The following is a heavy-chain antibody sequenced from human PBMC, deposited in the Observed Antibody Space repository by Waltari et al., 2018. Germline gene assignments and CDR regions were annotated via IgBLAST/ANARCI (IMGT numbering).Heavy chain of an antibody. CDR2: SSNAETSI. V-gene: IGHV3-74*01. J-gene: IGHJ6*02. CDR3: ARLAPRTYRSPVPGRHYYYGMDV. CDR1: GFRFRNYR. D-gene: IGHD3-10*01. Sequence: EEQLLEAGGGLGQPGDSLRISCAASGFRFRNYRVNWVRKAPRKGLGWVARSSNAETSISYADSVKGRFTISRDNAQNTLYLQMKRLRAEDTAVYYCARLAPRTYRSPVPGRHYYYGMDVWGQGTTVTVSS.